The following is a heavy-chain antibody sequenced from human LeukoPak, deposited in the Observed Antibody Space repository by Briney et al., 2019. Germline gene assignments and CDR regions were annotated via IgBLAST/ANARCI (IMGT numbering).Heavy chain of an antibody. CDR1: GFTFSSYA. V-gene: IGHV3-23*01. CDR3: AKDPRGITMIVVLFYFDY. J-gene: IGHJ4*02. CDR2: ISGSGGST. Sequence: GGSLRLSCVVSGFTFSSYAMSWVRQAPGKGLEWVSGISGSGGSTYYADSVKGRFTISRDNSKNTLYLQMNSLRAEDTAVYYCAKDPRGITMIVVLFYFDYWGQGTLVTVSS. D-gene: IGHD3-22*01.